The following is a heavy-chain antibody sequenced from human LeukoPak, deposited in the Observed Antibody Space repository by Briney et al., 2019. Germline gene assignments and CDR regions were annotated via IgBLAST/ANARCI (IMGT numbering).Heavy chain of an antibody. J-gene: IGHJ3*02. V-gene: IGHV1-69*04. D-gene: IGHD3-22*01. CDR3: ARDEDTMMVEGWAFDI. CDR2: IIPILGIA. CDR1: GGTFSSYA. Sequence: SVKVSCKASGGTFSSYAISWVRQAPGQGLEWMGRIIPILGIASYAQKFQGRVTITADKSTSTAYMELSSLRSEDTAVYYCARDEDTMMVEGWAFDIWGQGTMVTVSS.